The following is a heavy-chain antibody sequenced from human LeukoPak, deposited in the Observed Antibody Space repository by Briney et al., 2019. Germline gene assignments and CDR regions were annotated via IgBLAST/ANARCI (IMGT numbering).Heavy chain of an antibody. CDR1: GGSISRYY. J-gene: IGHJ4*02. CDR3: ARAGFGGTYRHNFDY. CDR2: IYTSGST. V-gene: IGHV4-4*07. D-gene: IGHD1-26*01. Sequence: IPSETLSLTCTVSGGSISRYYWSWIRQPAGKGLEWIGRIYTSGSTNYNPSLKSRVTMSVDTSKNQFSLELSSVTAADTAVYFCARAGFGGTYRHNFDYWGQGTLVTVSS.